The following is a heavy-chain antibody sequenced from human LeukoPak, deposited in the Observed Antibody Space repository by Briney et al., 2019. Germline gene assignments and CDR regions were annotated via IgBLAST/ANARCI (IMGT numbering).Heavy chain of an antibody. CDR3: ATDVGEQQLDY. D-gene: IGHD6-13*01. J-gene: IGHJ4*02. CDR1: GFTFSSYS. CDR2: ISSSSSTI. V-gene: IGHV3-48*01. Sequence: PGGSLRLSCAASGFTFSSYSMNWVRQAPGKGLEWVSYISSSSSTIYYADSVKGRFTISRDNAKNSLYLQMNSLRAEDTAVYYCATDVGEQQLDYWGQGTLVTVSS.